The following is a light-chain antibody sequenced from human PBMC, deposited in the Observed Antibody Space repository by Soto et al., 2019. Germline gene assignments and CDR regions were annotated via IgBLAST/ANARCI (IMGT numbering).Light chain of an antibody. Sequence: QSALTQPPSASGYPGQSVTISCTGTSSDVGGYDYVSWFQQHPDKAPKRMIYEVSKRPSGVPDRLSGSKSDNTASLTVSGLQAEDEADYYCTSYAGNKVIFGGGTKLTVL. CDR1: SSDVGGYDY. V-gene: IGLV2-8*01. J-gene: IGLJ2*01. CDR2: EVS. CDR3: TSYAGNKVI.